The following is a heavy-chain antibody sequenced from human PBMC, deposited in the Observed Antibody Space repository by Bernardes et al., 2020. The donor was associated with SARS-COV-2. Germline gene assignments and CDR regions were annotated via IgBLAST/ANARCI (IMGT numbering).Heavy chain of an antibody. J-gene: IGHJ4*02. D-gene: IGHD1-1*01. CDR2: ISAIGGST. CDR1: GFTFSQNA. CDR3: AKRRVEWERLHYFDS. V-gene: IGHV3-23*01. Sequence: GGSLRLSCVASGFTFSQNAMTWVRQVPGKGLEWVSAISAIGGSTYYAESVKGRVTISRDNSRNTVYLEMSSLRAEDTAVYFCAKRRVEWERLHYFDSWGQGTLVTVSS.